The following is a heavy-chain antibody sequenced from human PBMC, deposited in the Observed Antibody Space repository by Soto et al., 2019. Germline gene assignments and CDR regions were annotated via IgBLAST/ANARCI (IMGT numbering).Heavy chain of an antibody. Sequence: QVQLVQSGAEVKKPGSSVKVSCKASGGTFSSYAISWVRQAPGQGLEWMGGIIPIFGTANYAQKFQGRVTITADESTSTAYMELSSMRSEDTAVYYCASVSSPRWELRYGAFDIWGQGTMVTVSS. CDR1: GGTFSSYA. J-gene: IGHJ3*02. CDR3: ASVSSPRWELRYGAFDI. D-gene: IGHD1-26*01. CDR2: IIPIFGTA. V-gene: IGHV1-69*01.